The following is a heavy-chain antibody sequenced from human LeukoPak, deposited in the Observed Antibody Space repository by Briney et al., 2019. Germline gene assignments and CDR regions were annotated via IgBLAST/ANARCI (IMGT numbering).Heavy chain of an antibody. Sequence: GGSLRLSCAASGFAFDNYAMSWVRQAPGKGLEWVSSISGTGGGTYYADSVKGRFTISRDNSKNTLYLQMNSLRAEDTAVYYCAKDRTGYRYYFDYWGQGTLVTVSS. CDR3: AKDRTGYRYYFDY. CDR1: GFAFDNYA. CDR2: ISGTGGGT. V-gene: IGHV3-23*01. D-gene: IGHD3/OR15-3a*01. J-gene: IGHJ4*02.